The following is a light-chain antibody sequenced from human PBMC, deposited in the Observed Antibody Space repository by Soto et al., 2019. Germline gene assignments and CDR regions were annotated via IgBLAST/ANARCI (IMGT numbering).Light chain of an antibody. Sequence: EIVLTQSPATLSFSPGVRATHSCRASQSFINYIAGYQQKPGPASRLLISDASNRATDIPARFSGIGSGTDFTLNISSLEHEDFTGYYCKQRSNCPRTFRQGTKVEI. J-gene: IGKJ2*01. CDR2: DAS. CDR1: QSFINY. CDR3: KQRSNCPRT. V-gene: IGKV3-11*01.